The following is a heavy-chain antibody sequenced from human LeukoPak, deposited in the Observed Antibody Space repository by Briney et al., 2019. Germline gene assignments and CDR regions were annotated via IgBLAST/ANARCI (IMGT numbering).Heavy chain of an antibody. CDR2: ISGTGGTT. D-gene: IGHD3-10*01. V-gene: IGHV3-23*01. J-gene: IGHJ4*02. Sequence: GGSLRLSCAASGFTFSSNAMCWVRQAPGKGLEWVSLISGTGGTTYYADSVKGRLTISRGNSKNTQYLQMNSLRAEDTAVYYCAKRSGSYYRPFDYWGQGTLVTVSS. CDR3: AKRSGSYYRPFDY. CDR1: GFTFSSNA.